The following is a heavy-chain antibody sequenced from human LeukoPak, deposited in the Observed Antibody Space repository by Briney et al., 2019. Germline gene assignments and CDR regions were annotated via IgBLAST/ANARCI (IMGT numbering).Heavy chain of an antibody. CDR3: TTDSPYYDFWSGYFPFDY. V-gene: IGHV3-15*01. CDR1: GFTFSNAW. CDR2: IKSKTDGGTT. J-gene: IGHJ4*02. D-gene: IGHD3-3*01. Sequence: NAGGSLRLSCAASGFTFSNAWMSWVRQAPGKGLEWVGRIKSKTDGGTTDYAAPVKGRFTISRDDSKNTLYLQMNSLKTEDTAVYYCTTDSPYYDFWSGYFPFDYWGQGTLVTVSS.